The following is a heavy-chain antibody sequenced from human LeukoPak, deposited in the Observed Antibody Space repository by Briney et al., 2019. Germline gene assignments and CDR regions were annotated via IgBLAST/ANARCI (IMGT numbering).Heavy chain of an antibody. CDR2: IKGDGSST. J-gene: IGHJ5*01. CDR1: GFTFSGKW. V-gene: IGHV3-74*03. CDR3: ARSDWLDS. Sequence: GGSLRLSCAASGFTFSGKWMHWVRQAPGKGLVWVSRIKGDGSSTTYADSVKGRFTISRDNAKITLHLQMDSLRAEDTAVYYCARSDWLDSWGQGTLVIVSS.